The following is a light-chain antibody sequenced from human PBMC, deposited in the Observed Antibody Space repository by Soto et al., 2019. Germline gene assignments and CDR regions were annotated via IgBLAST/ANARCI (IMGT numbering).Light chain of an antibody. J-gene: IGLJ3*02. CDR2: EVS. CDR1: SSDVGSYNY. V-gene: IGLV2-14*01. CDR3: AAWDDSLYGWV. Sequence: QSVLTQPASVSGSPGQSITISCTGTSSDVGSYNYVSWYQQHPGKAPKLMIYEVSDRPSGISSRFSGSKSGNTASLTISGLQTEDEADYYCAAWDDSLYGWVFGGGTKLTVL.